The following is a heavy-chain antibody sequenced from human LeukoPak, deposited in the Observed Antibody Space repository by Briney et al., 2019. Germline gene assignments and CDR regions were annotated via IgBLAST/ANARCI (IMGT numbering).Heavy chain of an antibody. CDR2: IYTSGST. Sequence: PSETLSLTCTVSGGSISNGSYYWSWIRQPAGKGLEWIGRIYTSGSTNYNPSLKSRVTISVDTSKNQFSLKLSSVTAADTAVYYCARDAGGYGFDPWGQGTLVTVSS. CDR1: GGSISNGSYY. J-gene: IGHJ5*02. V-gene: IGHV4-61*02. D-gene: IGHD6-13*01. CDR3: ARDAGGYGFDP.